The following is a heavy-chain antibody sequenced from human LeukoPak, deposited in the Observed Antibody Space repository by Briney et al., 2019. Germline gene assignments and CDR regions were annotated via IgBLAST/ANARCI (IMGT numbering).Heavy chain of an antibody. D-gene: IGHD3-22*01. CDR3: ARALIGSVPDY. CDR1: TGSVSSESHY. CDR2: IYHSGST. J-gene: IGHJ4*02. Sequence: SETLSLTCTVSTGSVSSESHYWSWIRQPPGKRLEWIGYIYHSGSTTYNPSLKSRVTISIYTSKNQFSLRLSSVTAADTAVYYCARALIGSVPDYWGQGALVTVSS. V-gene: IGHV4-61*01.